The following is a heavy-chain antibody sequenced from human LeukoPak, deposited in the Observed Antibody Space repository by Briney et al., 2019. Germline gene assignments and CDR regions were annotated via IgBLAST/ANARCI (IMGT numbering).Heavy chain of an antibody. J-gene: IGHJ6*02. D-gene: IGHD6-19*01. Sequence: SVKVSCKASGFTFTSSAMQWVRQARGQRLEWIGWIVVGSGNTNYAQKFQERVTITRDMSTSTAYMELSSLRSEDTAVYYCAAAQVLGQWLVLGYYYYYGMDVWGQGTTVTVSS. CDR1: GFTFTSSA. CDR2: IVVGSGNT. CDR3: AAAQVLGQWLVLGYYYYYGMDV. V-gene: IGHV1-58*02.